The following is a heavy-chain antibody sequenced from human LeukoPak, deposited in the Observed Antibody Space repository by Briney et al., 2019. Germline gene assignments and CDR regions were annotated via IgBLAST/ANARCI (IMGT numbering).Heavy chain of an antibody. D-gene: IGHD2-15*01. CDR1: GGSFSGYY. Sequence: SESLSLTCAVYGGSFSGYYWSWIRQPPGKGLEWVGEINHCGSTHYNPSLKSRVTISVDTSKNQFSLKLSSVTAADTAVYYCARGSTRWSRYCSGGSCYSYFDYWGQGTLVTVSS. J-gene: IGHJ4*02. CDR2: INHCGST. CDR3: ARGSTRWSRYCSGGSCYSYFDY. V-gene: IGHV4-34*01.